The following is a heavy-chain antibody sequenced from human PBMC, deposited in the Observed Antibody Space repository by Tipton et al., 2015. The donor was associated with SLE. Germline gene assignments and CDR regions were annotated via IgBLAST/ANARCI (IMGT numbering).Heavy chain of an antibody. V-gene: IGHV4-34*01. CDR3: ARELAVTGGAFDI. CDR2: INHSGST. Sequence: TLSLTCAVYGGSFSGYYWSWIRQPPGKGLEWIGEINHSGSTNYNPSLESRVTISVDTSKNQFSLKLSSVTAADTAVYYCARELAVTGGAFDIWGQGTMVTVSS. J-gene: IGHJ3*02. D-gene: IGHD4-17*01. CDR1: GGSFSGYY.